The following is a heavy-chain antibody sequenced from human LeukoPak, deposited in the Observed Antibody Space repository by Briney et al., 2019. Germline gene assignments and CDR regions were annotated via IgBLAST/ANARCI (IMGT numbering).Heavy chain of an antibody. D-gene: IGHD2-2*01. V-gene: IGHV1-69*05. J-gene: IGHJ5*02. CDR2: IIPIFGTA. Sequence: GASVKVSCKASGYTFTSYGIRWVRQAPGQGLEWMGGIIPIFGTANYAQKFQGRVTITTDESTSTAYMELSSLRSEDTAVYYCAKLLLGYCSSTSCSLGWFDPWGQGTLVTVSS. CDR1: GYTFTSYG. CDR3: AKLLLGYCSSTSCSLGWFDP.